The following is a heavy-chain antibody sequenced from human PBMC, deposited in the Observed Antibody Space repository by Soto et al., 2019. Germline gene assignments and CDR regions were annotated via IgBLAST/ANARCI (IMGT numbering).Heavy chain of an antibody. CDR2: IWYDGSNK. CDR1: GFTFSSYG. D-gene: IGHD3-3*01. V-gene: IGHV3-33*01. Sequence: QVQLVESGGGVVQPGRSLRLSCAASGFTFSSYGMHWVRQAPGKGLEWVAVIWYDGSNKYYADSVKGRFTISRDNSKITQYLQKTRLRAEATAVYYCARDGERNLYYDFGSGENYYYYLDVWGKGTTVTVSS. J-gene: IGHJ6*03. CDR3: ARDGERNLYYDFGSGENYYYYLDV.